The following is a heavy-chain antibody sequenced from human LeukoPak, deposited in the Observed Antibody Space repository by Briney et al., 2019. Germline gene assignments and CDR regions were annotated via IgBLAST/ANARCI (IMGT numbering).Heavy chain of an antibody. CDR3: ANLYGDYANYYYGMDV. CDR2: ISCSGGST. V-gene: IGHV3-23*01. Sequence: GGSLRLSCAASGFTFSGYAMSWVRQAPGKGLEWVSAISCSGGSTYYADSVKGRFTISRDNSQNTLYLQMNSLRAEDTPVYYCANLYGDYANYYYGMDVWGQGTTVTVSS. CDR1: GFTFSGYA. D-gene: IGHD4-17*01. J-gene: IGHJ6*02.